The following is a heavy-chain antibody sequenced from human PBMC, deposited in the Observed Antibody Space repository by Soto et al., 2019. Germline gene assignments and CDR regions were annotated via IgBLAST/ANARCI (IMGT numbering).Heavy chain of an antibody. CDR3: ARGHLGITTTGTWYDFDY. D-gene: IGHD2-15*01. CDR2: IYYSGRT. V-gene: IGHV4-59*01. Sequence: QVQLQESGPRLVKPSETLSLTCNVSGDSISSYYWTWIRQPPGKGLEYIGYIYYSGRTYYNPSLKSRVTISVDTSKNQFSLKLSSVTAADTAVYYCARGHLGITTTGTWYDFDYWGQGTLVTVSS. CDR1: GDSISSYY. J-gene: IGHJ4*02.